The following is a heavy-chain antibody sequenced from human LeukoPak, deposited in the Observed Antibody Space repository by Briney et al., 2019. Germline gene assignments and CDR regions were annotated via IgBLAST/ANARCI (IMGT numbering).Heavy chain of an antibody. CDR1: GGSISSSSYY. Sequence: SETLSLTCTASGGSISSSSYYWGWICQPPGKGLEWIGSIYYSGSTYYNPSLKSRVTISVDTSKNQFSLKLSSVTAADTAVYYCARRGSGYDLFDYWGQGTLVTVSS. V-gene: IGHV4-39*01. J-gene: IGHJ4*02. CDR2: IYYSGST. D-gene: IGHD5-12*01. CDR3: ARRGSGYDLFDY.